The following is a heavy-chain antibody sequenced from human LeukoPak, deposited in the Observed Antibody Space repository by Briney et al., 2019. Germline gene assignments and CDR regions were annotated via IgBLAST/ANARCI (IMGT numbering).Heavy chain of an antibody. V-gene: IGHV4-34*01. J-gene: IGHJ4*02. CDR3: ATTGVDLFSFDY. D-gene: IGHD2-8*02. CDR1: GGSFSGYY. CDR2: INHSGST. Sequence: SETLSLTCAVYGGSFSGYYWSWIRQPPGKGLEWIGEINHSGSTNYNPSLKSRVTISVDTSKNQFSLKLSSVTAADTAVYYCATTGVDLFSFDYWGQGTLVTVSS.